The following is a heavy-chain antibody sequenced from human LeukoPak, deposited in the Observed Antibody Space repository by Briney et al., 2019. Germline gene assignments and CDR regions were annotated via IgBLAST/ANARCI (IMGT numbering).Heavy chain of an antibody. CDR1: GGSISSYY. D-gene: IGHD3-22*01. Sequence: SETLSLTCTVSGGSISSYYWSWIRQPPGKGLEWIGYIYYSGSTNYNPSLKSRVTISVDTSKNQFSLKLSSVTAADTAVYYCARQSGSDAFDIWGQGTMVTVSS. CDR3: ARQSGSDAFDI. CDR2: IYYSGST. V-gene: IGHV4-59*08. J-gene: IGHJ3*02.